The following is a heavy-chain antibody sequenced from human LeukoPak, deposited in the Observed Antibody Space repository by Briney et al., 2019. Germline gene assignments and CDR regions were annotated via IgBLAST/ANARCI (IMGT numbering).Heavy chain of an antibody. CDR1: GFTFSSYS. CDR3: ARIKDSSTRFDY. V-gene: IGHV3-21*01. Sequence: GGSLRLSCAASGFTFSSYSMNWVRQAPGKGLEWVSSISSSSSYIYYADSVKGRFTISRDNAKNSLYLQMNSLRAEDTAVYYCARIKDSSTRFDYWGQGTLVTVSS. CDR2: ISSSSSYI. D-gene: IGHD6-19*01. J-gene: IGHJ4*02.